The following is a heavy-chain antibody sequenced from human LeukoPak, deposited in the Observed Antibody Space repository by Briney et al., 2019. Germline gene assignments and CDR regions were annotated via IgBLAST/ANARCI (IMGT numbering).Heavy chain of an antibody. CDR1: GFTFSSYA. V-gene: IGHV3-23*01. D-gene: IGHD3-10*01. Sequence: GGSLRLSCAASGFTFSSYAMSWVRQAPGKGLEWVSAISGSGGSTYYADSVKGRFTISRDNSKNTLYLQMNSLRAEDTAVYYCAKSPGELLWFGELVYWGQGTLVTVSS. CDR3: AKSPGELLWFGELVY. J-gene: IGHJ4*02. CDR2: ISGSGGST.